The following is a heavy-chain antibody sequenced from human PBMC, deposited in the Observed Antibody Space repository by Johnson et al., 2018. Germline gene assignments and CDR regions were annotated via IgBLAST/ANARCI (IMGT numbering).Heavy chain of an antibody. J-gene: IGHJ3*02. CDR3: EEEAPEDDAFDI. V-gene: IGHV3-23*04. CDR2: ISGSGGST. Sequence: VQLVESGGGLVQPGGSLRLSCAASGFTFSSYDMHWVRQATGKGLVWVSAISGSGGSTYYADSGKGRFTISRDNSKNTLYRQMTSLRAEDTAVYYGEEEAPEDDAFDIWGQGTMGSVSS. CDR1: GFTFSSYD.